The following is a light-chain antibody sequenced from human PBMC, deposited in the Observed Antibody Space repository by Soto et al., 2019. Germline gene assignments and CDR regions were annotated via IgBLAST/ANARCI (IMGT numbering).Light chain of an antibody. V-gene: IGLV1-44*01. CDR1: SSNIGSNT. CDR2: NNN. Sequence: QSVLTQPRSASGTPGQRVTISCSGSSSNIGSNTVNWYQQLPGTAPKLLISNNNQRPSGVPDRFSGSKSGTSASLAISGLQSEDEADYYCCSSGGSPTYVFGTGTKVTVL. CDR3: CSSGGSPTYV. J-gene: IGLJ1*01.